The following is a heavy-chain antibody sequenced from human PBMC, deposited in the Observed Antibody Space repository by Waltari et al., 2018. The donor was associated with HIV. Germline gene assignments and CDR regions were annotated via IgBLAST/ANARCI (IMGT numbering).Heavy chain of an antibody. V-gene: IGHV4-38-2*02. Sequence: QVQLQESGPGLVKPSETLSLTCTVSGYSISSGYYWGWIRQPPGQGLEWIGSIYHSGSTYYNPSLKSRVTISVDTSKNQFSLKLSSVTAADTAVYYCARKPPEGLVPAAINYFDYWGQGTLVTVSS. CDR3: ARKPPEGLVPAAINYFDY. D-gene: IGHD2-2*01. J-gene: IGHJ4*02. CDR2: IYHSGST. CDR1: GYSISSGYY.